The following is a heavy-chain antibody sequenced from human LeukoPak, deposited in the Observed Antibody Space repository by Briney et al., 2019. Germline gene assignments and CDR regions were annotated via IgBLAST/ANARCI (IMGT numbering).Heavy chain of an antibody. Sequence: PGGPLRLSCATSGFTFSSYWMSWVRQAPGKGLEWVANIKQDGSEKHYVDSVKGRFTISRDNAKNSLYLQMNSLRAEDTAVYYCARDPLGYSYGTTAEYFQHWGQGTLVTVSS. J-gene: IGHJ1*01. D-gene: IGHD5-18*01. CDR3: ARDPLGYSYGTTAEYFQH. V-gene: IGHV3-7*01. CDR1: GFTFSSYW. CDR2: IKQDGSEK.